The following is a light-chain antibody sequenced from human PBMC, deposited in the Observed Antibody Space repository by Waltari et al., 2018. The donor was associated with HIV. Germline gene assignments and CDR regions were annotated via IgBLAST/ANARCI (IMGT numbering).Light chain of an antibody. CDR3: CSYAGRSTLEV. CDR2: QDS. Sequence: SYELTQPPSVSVSPGQTASITCSGDKLGDKYACWYQQKPGQSPVVVIYQDSKRPSGIPERFSGSNSGNTATLTISGTQAMDEADYYCCSYAGRSTLEVFGGGTKVTVL. J-gene: IGLJ2*01. CDR1: KLGDKY. V-gene: IGLV3-1*01.